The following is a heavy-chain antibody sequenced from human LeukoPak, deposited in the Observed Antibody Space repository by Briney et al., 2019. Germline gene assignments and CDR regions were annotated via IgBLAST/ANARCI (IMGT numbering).Heavy chain of an antibody. CDR2: INSDGTST. V-gene: IGHV3-74*01. CDR1: GFAFSSYW. Sequence: GGSLRLSCVASGFAFSSYWMHWVRQAPGKGLVWVSRINSDGTSTNYADSVKGRFTISRDNAKNMLYLQMNSLRAEDTAVFYCVRDRGGTFDYWGQGTLVTVSS. D-gene: IGHD1-1*01. J-gene: IGHJ4*02. CDR3: VRDRGGTFDY.